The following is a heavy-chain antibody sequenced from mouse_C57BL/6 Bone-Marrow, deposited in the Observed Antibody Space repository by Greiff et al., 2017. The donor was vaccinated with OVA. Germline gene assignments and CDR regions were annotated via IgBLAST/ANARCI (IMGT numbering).Heavy chain of an antibody. Sequence: QVQLKQSGPELVRPGASVKISCKAPGYTFTSHWMQWVRQRPGQGLEWIGEIFPGSGSSYYNEKFKGKATLTVDTSSSTAYMQLSSLTSEDSAVYFCERGRLDPHWFAYWGQGTLVTVSA. CDR2: IFPGSGSS. V-gene: IGHV1-56*01. CDR3: ERGRLDPHWFAY. CDR1: GYTFTSHW. J-gene: IGHJ3*01.